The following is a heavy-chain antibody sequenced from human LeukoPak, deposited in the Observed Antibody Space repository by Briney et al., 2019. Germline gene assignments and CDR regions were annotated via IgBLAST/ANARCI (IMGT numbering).Heavy chain of an antibody. V-gene: IGHV3-20*04. CDR1: GFTFDDYG. J-gene: IGHJ4*02. Sequence: GGSLRLSCAASGFTFDDYGMSWVRQVTGKGLEWVSGIDWNGGSTGYADSVKGRFTISRDNAKNSLYLQMNSLRAEDTALYYCARGVIVVADTPFDYWGQGTLVTVSS. CDR2: IDWNGGST. D-gene: IGHD3-22*01. CDR3: ARGVIVVADTPFDY.